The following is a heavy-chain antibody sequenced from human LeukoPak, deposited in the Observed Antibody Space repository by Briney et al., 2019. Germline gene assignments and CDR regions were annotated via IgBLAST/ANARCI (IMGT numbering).Heavy chain of an antibody. V-gene: IGHV3-48*03. Sequence: GGSLRLSWAASGFAFSAYEMNWVRQAPGKGLEWVSYIAGSDTRTYYADSVKGRFTIFRDNTKNSLYLQMNSLRVEDTGLYCTTLGYHLDSWGQGTLVTVSS. CDR1: GFAFSAYE. J-gene: IGHJ4*02. D-gene: IGHD3-22*01. CDR2: IAGSDTRT. CDR3: TTLGYHLDS.